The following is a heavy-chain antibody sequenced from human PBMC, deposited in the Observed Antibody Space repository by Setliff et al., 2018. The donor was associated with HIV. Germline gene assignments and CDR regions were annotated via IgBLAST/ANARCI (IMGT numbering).Heavy chain of an antibody. J-gene: IGHJ3*02. Sequence: SETLSLTCTVSGGSISSGSYYWSWIRQPAGKGLEWIGQIYTSGSTNYNPSLKSRVTISVDTSKKQFSLKLSSVTAADTAVYYCARVFHSLPTGLNDPFDMWGQGTLVTVSS. CDR3: ARVFHSLPTGLNDPFDM. CDR2: IYTSGST. CDR1: GGSISSGSYY. D-gene: IGHD4-17*01. V-gene: IGHV4-61*09.